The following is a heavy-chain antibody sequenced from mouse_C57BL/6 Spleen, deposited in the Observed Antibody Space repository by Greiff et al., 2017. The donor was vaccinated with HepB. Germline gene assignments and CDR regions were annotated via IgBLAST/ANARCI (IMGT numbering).Heavy chain of an antibody. CDR1: GFTFSDYG. V-gene: IGHV5-17*01. J-gene: IGHJ1*03. D-gene: IGHD2-4*01. CDR2: ISSGSSTI. CDR3: ARPAGSYDYHWYFDV. Sequence: EVQLQESGGGLVKPGGSLKLSCAASGFTFSDYGMHWVRQAPEKGLEWVAYISSGSSTIYYADTVKGRFTISRDNAKNTLFLQMTSLRSEDTAMYYCARPAGSYDYHWYFDVWGTGTTVTVSS.